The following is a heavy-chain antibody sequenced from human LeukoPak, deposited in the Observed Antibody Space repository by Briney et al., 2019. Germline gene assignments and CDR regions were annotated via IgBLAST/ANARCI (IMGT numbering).Heavy chain of an antibody. CDR1: GFTFSDYY. J-gene: IGHJ5*02. V-gene: IGHV3-11*04. CDR3: ARAIVGATSWFDP. D-gene: IGHD1-26*01. Sequence: KTGGSLRLSCAASGFTFSDYYMSWIRQALGKGLEWVSYISSSGSTIYYADSVKGRFTISRDNAKNSLYLQMHSLRAEDTAVYYCARAIVGATSWFDPWGQGTLVTVSS. CDR2: ISSSGSTI.